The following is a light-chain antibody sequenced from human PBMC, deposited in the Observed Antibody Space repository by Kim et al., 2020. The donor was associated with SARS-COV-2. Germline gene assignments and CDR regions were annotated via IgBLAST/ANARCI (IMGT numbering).Light chain of an antibody. CDR3: QQSYSSLGT. Sequence: ASVGDKVTITCRSSYSINTHLNWYQQKLGKAPKLLIYAASTLQGGVASRFSGSGSGTLFTLTISSLQPEDFATYYCQQSYSSLGTFGQGTRVEIK. CDR1: YSINTH. J-gene: IGKJ1*01. CDR2: AAS. V-gene: IGKV1-39*01.